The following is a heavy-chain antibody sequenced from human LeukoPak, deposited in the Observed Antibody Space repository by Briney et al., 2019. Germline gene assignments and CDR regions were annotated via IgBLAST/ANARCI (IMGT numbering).Heavy chain of an antibody. D-gene: IGHD2-2*01. CDR2: MNPNSSNT. CDR3: ARGGYCSSTSCSPSWFDP. CDR1: GYTFTSYD. V-gene: IGHV1-8*03. Sequence: ASVKVSCKASGYTFTSYDINWVRQATGQGLEWMGWMNPNSSNTGYAQKFQGRVTITRNTSISTAYMELSSLRSEDTAVYYCARGGYCSSTSCSPSWFDPWGQGTLVTVSS. J-gene: IGHJ5*02.